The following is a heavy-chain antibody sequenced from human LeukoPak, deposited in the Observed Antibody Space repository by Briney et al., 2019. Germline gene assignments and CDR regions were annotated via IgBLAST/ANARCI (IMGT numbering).Heavy chain of an antibody. J-gene: IGHJ4*02. CDR3: AKGVTKHAYYFDY. V-gene: IGHV3-30*18. Sequence: GGSLRLSCVASGFTFSSYGMHWVRQAPGKGLEWVAVISYDGSNKYYADSVKGRFTISRDNSKNTLYLQMNSLRAEDTAVYYCAKGVTKHAYYFDYWGQGTLVTVSS. D-gene: IGHD4-17*01. CDR2: ISYDGSNK. CDR1: GFTFSSYG.